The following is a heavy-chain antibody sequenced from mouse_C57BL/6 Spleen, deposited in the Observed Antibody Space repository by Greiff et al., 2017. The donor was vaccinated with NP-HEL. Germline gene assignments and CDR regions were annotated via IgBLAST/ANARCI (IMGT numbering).Heavy chain of an antibody. J-gene: IGHJ3*01. D-gene: IGHD2-5*01. CDR1: GYTFTSYW. CDR2: INPSNGGT. V-gene: IGHV1-53*01. CDR3: ARDGYSKPWFAY. Sequence: VQLQQSGTELVKPGASVKLSCKASGYTFTSYWMHWVKQRPGQGLEWIGNINPSNGGTNYNEKFKSKATLTVDKSSSTAYMQLSSLTSEDSAVYYCARDGYSKPWFAYWGQGTLVTVSA.